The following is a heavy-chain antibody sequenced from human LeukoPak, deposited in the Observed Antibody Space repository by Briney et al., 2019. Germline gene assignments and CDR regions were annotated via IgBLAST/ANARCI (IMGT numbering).Heavy chain of an antibody. Sequence: SSETLSLTCTVSGYSISSGYYWGWIRQPPGKGLEWIGSIYHSGSTYYNPSLKSRVTISVDTSKNQFSLRLSSVTAADTAVYYCARGYSGSLGVFDYWGQGTLVTVSS. CDR1: GYSISSGYY. V-gene: IGHV4-38-2*02. CDR2: IYHSGST. J-gene: IGHJ4*02. CDR3: ARGYSGSLGVFDY. D-gene: IGHD3-10*01.